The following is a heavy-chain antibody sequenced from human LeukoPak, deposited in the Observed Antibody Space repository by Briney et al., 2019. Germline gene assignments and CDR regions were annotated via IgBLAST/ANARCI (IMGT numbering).Heavy chain of an antibody. CDR2: INSDGSST. V-gene: IGHV3-74*01. CDR3: AKWVDAFDI. J-gene: IGHJ3*02. CDR1: GFTLSSYW. Sequence: GGSLRLSCAASGFTLSSYWMHWVRQAPGKGLVWVSRINSDGSSTSYADSVKGRFTISRDNAKNTLYLRMNSLRAEDTAVYYCAKWVDAFDIWGQGTMVTVSS. D-gene: IGHD1-26*01.